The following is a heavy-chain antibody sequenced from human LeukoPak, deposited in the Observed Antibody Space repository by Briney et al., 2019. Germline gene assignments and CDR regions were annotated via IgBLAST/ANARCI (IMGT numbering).Heavy chain of an antibody. CDR3: AREGAAPGGMDV. D-gene: IGHD6-6*01. CDR2: IIPILGIA. V-gene: IGHV1-69*04. CDR1: GGTFSSYT. Sequence: SVKVSCKASGGTFSSYTISWVRQAPGQGREWMGRIIPILGIANYAQKFQGRVTITADKSTSTAYMELSSLRSEDTAVYYCAREGAAPGGMDVWGQGTTVTVSS. J-gene: IGHJ6*02.